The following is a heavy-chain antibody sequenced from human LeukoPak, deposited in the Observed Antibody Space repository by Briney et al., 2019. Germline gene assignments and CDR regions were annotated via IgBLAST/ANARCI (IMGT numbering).Heavy chain of an antibody. D-gene: IGHD3-22*01. V-gene: IGHV4-30-2*01. CDR3: ARFTMIVGYRAFDI. Sequence: SETLSLTCTVSGGSISSGGYYWSWIRQPPGKGLEWIGYIYHSGSTYYNPSLKSRVTISVDRSKNQFSLKLSSVTAADTAVYYCARFTMIVGYRAFDIWGQGTMVTVSS. CDR1: GGSISSGGYY. J-gene: IGHJ3*02. CDR2: IYHSGST.